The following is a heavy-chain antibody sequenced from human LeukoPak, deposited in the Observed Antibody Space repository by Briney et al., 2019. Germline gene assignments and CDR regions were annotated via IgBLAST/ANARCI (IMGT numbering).Heavy chain of an antibody. J-gene: IGHJ6*02. V-gene: IGHV1-69*13. D-gene: IGHD2-21*02. CDR1: GGTFSSYA. Sequence: ASVKVSCKASGGTFSSYAISWVRQAPGQGLEWMGGIIPIFGTANYAQKFQGRVTITADESTSTAYMELSSLISEDTAVYYCASSLGVTSDYYHYGMDVWGQRTTVPVSS. CDR3: ASSLGVTSDYYHYGMDV. CDR2: IIPIFGTA.